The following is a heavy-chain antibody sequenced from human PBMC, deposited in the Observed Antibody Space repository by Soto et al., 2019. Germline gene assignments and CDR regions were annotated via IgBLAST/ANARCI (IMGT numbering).Heavy chain of an antibody. V-gene: IGHV4-34*01. CDR2: INHSGST. Sequence: SETLSLTCAVYGGSFSGYYWSWIRQPPGKGLEWIGEINHSGSTNYNPSLKSRVTISVDTSKNQFCLKLSSVTAADTAVYYCARAAYDFWSGYYPRYMDVWGKGTTVTVSS. J-gene: IGHJ6*03. D-gene: IGHD3-3*01. CDR1: GGSFSGYY. CDR3: ARAAYDFWSGYYPRYMDV.